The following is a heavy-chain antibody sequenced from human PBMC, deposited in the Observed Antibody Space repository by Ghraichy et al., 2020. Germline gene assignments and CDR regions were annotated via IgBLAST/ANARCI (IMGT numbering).Heavy chain of an antibody. D-gene: IGHD3-16*01. CDR3: AREDDPWGTPTASTFDH. CDR2: ISHTSTYS. J-gene: IGHJ4*02. Sequence: GSLRLSCAASGFTFSDYYMSWIRQAPGKGLEWISYISHTSTYSDYADSVRGRFTISRDNAKNSLYLQMHSLRVEDTAIYYCAREDDPWGTPTASTFDHWGQGSLVTVSS. V-gene: IGHV3-11*06. CDR1: GFTFSDYY.